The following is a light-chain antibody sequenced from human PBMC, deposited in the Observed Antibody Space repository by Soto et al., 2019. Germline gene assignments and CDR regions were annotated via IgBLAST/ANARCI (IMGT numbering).Light chain of an antibody. CDR3: QQYGSSPPIT. Sequence: EIVLNQSPATLSVSPGERATLSCRASQSVSNYLAWYQQKPGQAPRLLIYGASSRATGIPDRFSGSGSGTDFTLTISRLEPEDFAVYYCQQYGSSPPITFGQGTRLEIK. J-gene: IGKJ5*01. V-gene: IGKV3-20*01. CDR1: QSVSNY. CDR2: GAS.